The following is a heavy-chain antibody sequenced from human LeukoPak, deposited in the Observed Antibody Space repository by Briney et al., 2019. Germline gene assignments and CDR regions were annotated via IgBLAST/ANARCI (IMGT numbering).Heavy chain of an antibody. Sequence: PGGSLRLSCAASGFTFSSYNMSWVRQAPGKGLEWVSAISSSSTYIYNADSVKGRFTISRDNAKNSLYLEMNSLRAEDTAVYYCAKVGTGNQYGSGDFDYWGQGTLVTVSS. CDR1: GFTFSSYN. D-gene: IGHD3-10*01. V-gene: IGHV3-21*01. J-gene: IGHJ4*02. CDR2: ISSSSTYI. CDR3: AKVGTGNQYGSGDFDY.